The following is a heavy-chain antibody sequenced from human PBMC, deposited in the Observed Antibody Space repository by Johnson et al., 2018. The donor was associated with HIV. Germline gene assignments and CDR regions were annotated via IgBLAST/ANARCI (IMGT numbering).Heavy chain of an antibody. V-gene: IGHV3-74*01. J-gene: IGHJ3*02. D-gene: IGHD5-12*01. CDR1: GFTFSTYW. CDR3: AGPGYVDAFDI. Sequence: VQLVESGGGLVQPGGSLGLSCAASGFTFSTYWLHWVRQAPGQGLVWVPRINSVGSSTSYADSVKGRCTISSDNAKNTLYLQMNSLRAEDTAVYYCAGPGYVDAFDIWGQGTMVTVSS. CDR2: INSVGSST.